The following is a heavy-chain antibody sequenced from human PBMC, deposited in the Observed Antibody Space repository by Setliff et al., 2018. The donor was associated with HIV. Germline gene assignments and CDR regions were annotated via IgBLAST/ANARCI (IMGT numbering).Heavy chain of an antibody. Sequence: PSETLSLTCTVSGGSIRSSDWWSWVRQPPGKGLEWIGEISHGGTTNYSPSLKSRVTISIDKSRNQFSLKLTSVTAADTAVYYCARVTYVSRFLEWSPDSALYSYYMDVWGKGAAVTVSS. D-gene: IGHD3-3*01. J-gene: IGHJ6*04. V-gene: IGHV4-4*02. CDR2: ISHGGTT. CDR3: ARVTYVSRFLEWSPDSALYSYYMDV. CDR1: GGSIRSSDW.